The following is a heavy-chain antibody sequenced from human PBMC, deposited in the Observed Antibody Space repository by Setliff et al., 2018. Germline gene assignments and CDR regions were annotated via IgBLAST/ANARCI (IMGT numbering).Heavy chain of an antibody. J-gene: IGHJ5*02. CDR1: GYTFTNHA. CDR3: ARDTYIGDFWSGYYIQGQFDP. D-gene: IGHD3-3*01. V-gene: IGHV1-3*01. Sequence: GASVKVSCKASGYTFTNHAMHWVRQAPGQRLEWMGWINAGNGNTKYSQKSQGRVTITRDTSASTAYMELSSLRSEDTAVYYCARDTYIGDFWSGYYIQGQFDPWGQGTLVTVSS. CDR2: INAGNGNT.